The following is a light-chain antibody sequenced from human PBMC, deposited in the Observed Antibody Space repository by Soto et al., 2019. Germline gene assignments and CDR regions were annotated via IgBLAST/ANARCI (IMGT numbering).Light chain of an antibody. V-gene: IGLV2-8*01. CDR3: SSYAGTNRV. Sequence: QSVLTQPPSASGSPGQSVTSSCTGTSSDVGAYNYVSWYQQHPGKAPKVMIYEVSKRPSGVPDRFSGSKSGNTASLTVSGLQAEDEAEYYCSSYAGTNRVFGTGTKVTVL. CDR2: EVS. J-gene: IGLJ1*01. CDR1: SSDVGAYNY.